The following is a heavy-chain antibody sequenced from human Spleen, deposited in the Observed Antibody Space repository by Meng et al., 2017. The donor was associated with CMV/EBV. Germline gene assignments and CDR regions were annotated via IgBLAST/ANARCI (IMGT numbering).Heavy chain of an antibody. J-gene: IGHJ5*02. V-gene: IGHV3-23*01. D-gene: IGHD3-3*01. CDR1: GFTFSSYA. CDR2: ISGNGGST. Sequence: LSLTCAASGFTFSSYAMSWVRQAPGKGLEWVSAISGNGGSTYYADSVKGRFTISRDNSKNTLYLQMNSLRAEDTAVYYCAKFSPFGGAGSWGQGTLVTVSS. CDR3: AKFSPFGGAGS.